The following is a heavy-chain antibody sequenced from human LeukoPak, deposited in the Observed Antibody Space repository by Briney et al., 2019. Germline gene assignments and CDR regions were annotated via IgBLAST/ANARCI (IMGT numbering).Heavy chain of an antibody. CDR3: ARGPHERSGYPDD. CDR1: GYTFTSYA. CDR2: INAGNGNT. D-gene: IGHD3-22*01. V-gene: IGHV1-3*01. Sequence: ASVKVSCKASGYTFTSYAMHWVRQAPGQRLEWMRWINAGNGNTKYSQKFQGRVTITRDTSASTAYMELSSLRSEDTAVYYCARGPHERSGYPDDWGQGTLVTVSS. J-gene: IGHJ4*02.